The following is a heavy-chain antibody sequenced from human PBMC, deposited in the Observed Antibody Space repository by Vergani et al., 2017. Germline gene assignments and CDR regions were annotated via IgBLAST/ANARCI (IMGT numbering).Heavy chain of an antibody. V-gene: IGHV4-39*01. CDR1: GCSISSSTSYY. CDR2: IYYNGNT. D-gene: IGHD5-18*01. Sequence: QLQLQESGPGLVKPSETLSLTCTVSGCSISSSTSYYWTWIRQSPGKGLEFIGFIYYNGNTYYDPSLKSRVTMSVDTSKNQFSLKLTSVTAADTSVYYCVRQGYAYGYFDSWGHGILVTVSS. J-gene: IGHJ4*01. CDR3: VRQGYAYGYFDS.